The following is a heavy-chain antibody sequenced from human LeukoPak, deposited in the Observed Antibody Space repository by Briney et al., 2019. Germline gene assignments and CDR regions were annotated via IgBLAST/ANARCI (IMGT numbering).Heavy chain of an antibody. D-gene: IGHD4-11*01. CDR3: ARVTLTTDWLFDY. V-gene: IGHV4-59*01. CDR1: GGSISSYY. Sequence: SETLSLTCTVSGGSISSYYWSWIRQPPGKGLEWIGYIYYSGSTNYNPSLKSRVTISVDTSKNQFSLKLSSVAAADTAVYYYARVTLTTDWLFDYWGQGTLVTVSS. J-gene: IGHJ4*02. CDR2: IYYSGST.